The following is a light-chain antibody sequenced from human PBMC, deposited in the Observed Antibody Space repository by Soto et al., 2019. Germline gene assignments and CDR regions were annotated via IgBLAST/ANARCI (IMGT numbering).Light chain of an antibody. CDR2: GAS. V-gene: IGKV1-6*01. CDR3: LQDHNYFWT. CDR1: QSIRNY. J-gene: IGKJ1*01. Sequence: IQMTQSPSSLSASVGDRVTITCRASQSIRNYLGWYQQKPGKAPKLLIYGASSLQSGVPSRSAGSGSGTDFTLTISSLQPEDSASYFCLQDHNYFWTFGQGTKVDIK.